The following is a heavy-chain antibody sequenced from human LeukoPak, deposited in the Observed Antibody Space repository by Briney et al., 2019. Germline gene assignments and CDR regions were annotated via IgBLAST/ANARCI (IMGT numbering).Heavy chain of an antibody. Sequence: GESLKISCKGSGYSFTSYWIGWVRPMPGKGLEWMGIIYPGDSDTRYSPSFQGQVTISADKSISTAYLQWSSLKASDTAMYYCARSSSGWSGYYYYGMDVWGQGTTVTVSS. CDR3: ARSSSGWSGYYYYGMDV. J-gene: IGHJ6*02. CDR1: GYSFTSYW. D-gene: IGHD6-19*01. V-gene: IGHV5-51*01. CDR2: IYPGDSDT.